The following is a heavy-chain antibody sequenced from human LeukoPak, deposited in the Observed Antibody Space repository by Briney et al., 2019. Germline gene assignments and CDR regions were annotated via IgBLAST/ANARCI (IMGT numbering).Heavy chain of an antibody. V-gene: IGHV3-53*01. Sequence: TGGSLRLSCAASGFTVSSNYMSWVRQAPGKGLEWVSVIYSGGSTYYADSVKGRFTISRDNSKNTLYLQMNSLRAEDTAVYYCATQVVDYGDPFPLFDYWGQGTLVTVSS. D-gene: IGHD4-17*01. CDR3: ATQVVDYGDPFPLFDY. CDR1: GFTVSSNY. CDR2: IYSGGST. J-gene: IGHJ4*02.